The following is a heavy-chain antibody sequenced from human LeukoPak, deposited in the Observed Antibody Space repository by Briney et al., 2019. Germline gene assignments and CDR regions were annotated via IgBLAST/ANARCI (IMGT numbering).Heavy chain of an antibody. CDR1: GFIFSDYY. J-gene: IGHJ5*02. CDR3: ARDNSEGQWLVGNWFDP. V-gene: IGHV3-11*04. CDR2: ITDNGIKI. D-gene: IGHD6-19*01. Sequence: RGSLRLSCAASGFIFSDYYMGWIRQAPGRGLEWVSYITDNGIKIYYTDSVKGRLTMSRDNARKTLYLQMNSLRAEDTAVYYCARDNSEGQWLVGNWFDPWGQGTLVTVSS.